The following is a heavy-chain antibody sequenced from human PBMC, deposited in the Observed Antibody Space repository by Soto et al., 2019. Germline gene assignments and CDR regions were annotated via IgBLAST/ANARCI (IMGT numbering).Heavy chain of an antibody. V-gene: IGHV4-34*01. J-gene: IGHJ4*02. CDR3: ARVGQWLVSGGDY. D-gene: IGHD6-19*01. Sequence: SETLSLTCAVYVGSCSGYYWSWIRQPPGKGLEWIGEINHIGSTNYNPSLKSRVTISVDTSKNQFSLKLSSVTAADTAVYYCARVGQWLVSGGDYWGQGTLVTVSS. CDR2: INHIGST. CDR1: VGSCSGYY.